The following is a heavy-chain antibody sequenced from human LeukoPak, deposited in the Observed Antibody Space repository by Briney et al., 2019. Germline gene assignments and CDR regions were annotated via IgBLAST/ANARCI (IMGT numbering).Heavy chain of an antibody. V-gene: IGHV3-30*02. D-gene: IGHD3-10*01. Sequence: GGSLRLSCSASGFTFSNYGMHCVRQAPGKGLEWVALISFVGSQKYYADSVKGRFTISRDNSKSTVYLQMNSLRVEDAAVYYCSKDLTSDFGGDLDPWGQGTLVTVSS. CDR2: ISFVGSQK. CDR1: GFTFSNYG. CDR3: SKDLTSDFGGDLDP. J-gene: IGHJ5*02.